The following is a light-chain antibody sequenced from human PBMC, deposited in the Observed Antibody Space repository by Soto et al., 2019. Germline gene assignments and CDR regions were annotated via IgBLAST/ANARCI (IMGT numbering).Light chain of an antibody. J-gene: IGKJ1*01. CDR3: QQYLTSPKT. Sequence: DIVLTQSPCTLSLSPGERATLSCRASQSVSSSNLAWYQQKPAQAPRLLIYAASRRAPGIPERFSGSGSRTDFTLTISRLEPEDFAVYYCQQYLTSPKTFGQ. CDR1: QSVSSSN. CDR2: AAS. V-gene: IGKV3-20*01.